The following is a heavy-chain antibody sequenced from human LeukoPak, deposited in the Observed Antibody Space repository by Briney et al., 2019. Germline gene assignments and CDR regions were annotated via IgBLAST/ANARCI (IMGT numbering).Heavy chain of an antibody. J-gene: IGHJ4*02. D-gene: IGHD5-12*01. V-gene: IGHV4-59*01. CDR2: IYYSGST. Sequence: SSETLSLTCTVSGGSISSYYWSWIRQPPGKGLEWIGYIYYSGSTNYNPSLKSRVTISVDTPKNQFSLKLSSVTAADTAVYYCARAFSGGGYFDYWGQGTLVTVSS. CDR3: ARAFSGGGYFDY. CDR1: GGSISSYY.